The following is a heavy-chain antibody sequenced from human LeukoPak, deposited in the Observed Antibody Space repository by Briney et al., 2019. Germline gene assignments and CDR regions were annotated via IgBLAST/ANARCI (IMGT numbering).Heavy chain of an antibody. CDR3: ARHPYRMYYFDY. Sequence: SETLSLTCTVSGYSISSGYYWGWIRQPPGKGLEWIGSIYHSGSTYYNPSLKSRVTISVDTSKNQFSLKLSSVTAADTAVYYCARHPYRMYYFDYWGQGTLVTVSS. CDR1: GYSISSGYY. D-gene: IGHD2-8*01. J-gene: IGHJ4*02. V-gene: IGHV4-38-2*02. CDR2: IYHSGST.